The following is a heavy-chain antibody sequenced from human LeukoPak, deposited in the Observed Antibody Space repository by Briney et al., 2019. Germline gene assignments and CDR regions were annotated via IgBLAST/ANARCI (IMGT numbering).Heavy chain of an antibody. J-gene: IGHJ4*02. Sequence: SQTLSLTCTVSGGSISSGGYYWRWIRQHPGKGLEWIGYIYYSGSTYYNPSLKSRVTISVDTSKNQFSLKLSSVTAADTAVYYCARALNINVGDPNWGQGTLATVSS. CDR3: ARALNINVGDPN. V-gene: IGHV4-31*03. CDR2: IYYSGST. D-gene: IGHD3-16*01. CDR1: GGSISSGGYY.